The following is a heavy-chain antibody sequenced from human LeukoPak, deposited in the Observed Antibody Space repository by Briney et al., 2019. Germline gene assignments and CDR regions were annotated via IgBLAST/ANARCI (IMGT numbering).Heavy chain of an antibody. CDR3: ARGGEVLLWFGESQDLYYFDY. Sequence: ASVKVSCKASGYTSTSYYMHWVRQAPGQGLEWMGIINPSGGSTSYAQKFQGRVTMTRDTSTSTVYMELSSLRSEDTAVYCCARGGEVLLWFGESQDLYYFDYWGQGTLVTVSS. V-gene: IGHV1-46*01. D-gene: IGHD3-10*01. CDR1: GYTSTSYY. J-gene: IGHJ4*02. CDR2: INPSGGST.